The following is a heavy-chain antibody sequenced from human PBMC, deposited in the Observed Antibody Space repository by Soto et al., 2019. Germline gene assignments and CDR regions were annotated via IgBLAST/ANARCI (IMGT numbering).Heavy chain of an antibody. CDR2: IFYTGTT. Sequence: PSETLSLTCPASGDSIKTSNNNWVWHRHVSGKGMEWIGSIFYTGTTNYNPYLKCLVAISDVTSKNPSALRLSSVTAADTAIYACEKLRPQRDSPFDYWGQGTLVTVSS. CDR3: EKLRPQRDSPFDY. V-gene: IGHV4-39*01. CDR1: GDSIKTSNNN. D-gene: IGHD6-25*01. J-gene: IGHJ4*02.